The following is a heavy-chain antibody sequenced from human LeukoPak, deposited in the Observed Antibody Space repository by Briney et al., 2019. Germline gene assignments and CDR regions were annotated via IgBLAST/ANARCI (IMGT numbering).Heavy chain of an antibody. V-gene: IGHV4-59*01. J-gene: IGHJ4*02. CDR1: GGSISSYY. CDR3: AGTMVRGVDFDY. D-gene: IGHD3-10*01. Sequence: PSETLSLTCTVSGGSISSYYWSWIRQPPGKGLEWIGYIYYSGSTNYNPSLKSRVTISVDTSKNQFSLKLSSVTAADTAVCYCAGTMVRGVDFDYWGQGTLVTVSS. CDR2: IYYSGST.